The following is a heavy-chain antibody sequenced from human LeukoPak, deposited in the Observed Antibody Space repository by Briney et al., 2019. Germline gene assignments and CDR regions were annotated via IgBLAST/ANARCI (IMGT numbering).Heavy chain of an antibody. J-gene: IGHJ4*02. Sequence: GGSLRLSCAASGFTFSTYSMNWVRQAPGKGLEWVSYISGTSRLIYYADSVKGRFTISRDNAKNSRYLQMNSLRDEDTAVYYCVRDQFFSFDYWGQGTLVTVSS. CDR1: GFTFSTYS. V-gene: IGHV3-48*02. CDR2: ISGTSRLI. D-gene: IGHD3-3*01. CDR3: VRDQFFSFDY.